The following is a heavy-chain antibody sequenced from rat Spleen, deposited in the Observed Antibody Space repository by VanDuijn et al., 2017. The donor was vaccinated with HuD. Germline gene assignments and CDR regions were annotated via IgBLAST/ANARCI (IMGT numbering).Heavy chain of an antibody. CDR2: ISYDGSTP. CDR3: TRGYYFDY. V-gene: IGHV5-7*01. Sequence: EVQVVESGGGIVQPGRSMKLSCAASGFTFTNYDIVWVRQAPTKGLKWVASISYDGSTPYYRDSVKGRFTISRDNAKSTLYLQMDSLRSEDTATYYCTRGYYFDYWGQGVMVTVSS. J-gene: IGHJ2*01. CDR1: GFTFTNYD.